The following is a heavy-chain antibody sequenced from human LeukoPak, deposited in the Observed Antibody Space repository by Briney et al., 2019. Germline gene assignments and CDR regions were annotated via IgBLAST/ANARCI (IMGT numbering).Heavy chain of an antibody. V-gene: IGHV3-23*01. D-gene: IGHD6-19*01. CDR3: AKEGGSGWTSSWFDP. CDR2: SGSGGST. J-gene: IGHJ5*02. CDR1: GFTFSSYA. Sequence: PGGSLRLSCAASGFTFSSYAMSWVRQAPGKGLEWVSVSGSGGSTYYADSVKGRFTISRDNSKNTLYLQMNSLRAEDTAVYYCAKEGGSGWTSSWFDPWGQGTLVTVSS.